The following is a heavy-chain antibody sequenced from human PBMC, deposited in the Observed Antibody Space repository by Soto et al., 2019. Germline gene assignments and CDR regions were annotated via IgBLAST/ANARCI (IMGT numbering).Heavy chain of an antibody. J-gene: IGHJ4*02. Sequence: PSETLSLTCTVSGGSISDHYYMWIRQPPGKGLEWIGYMYHSGSTYYNPSLKSRVTISIDRSKNQFSLKLSSVTAADTAVYYCARVPDYWGQGILVTVSS. D-gene: IGHD2-2*01. CDR1: GGSISDHY. V-gene: IGHV4-30-2*01. CDR2: MYHSGST. CDR3: ARVPDY.